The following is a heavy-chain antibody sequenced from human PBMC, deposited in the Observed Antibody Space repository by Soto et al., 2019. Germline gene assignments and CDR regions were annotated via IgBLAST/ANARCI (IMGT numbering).Heavy chain of an antibody. V-gene: IGHV4-31*03. J-gene: IGHJ1*01. D-gene: IGHD6-13*01. CDR2: IYYSGST. CDR3: VRSITAAGTGYFQH. CDR1: GGSISSDGYY. Sequence: QVQLQESGPGLVKPSQTLSLTCTVSGGSISSDGYYWSWIRQHPGKGLEWIGYIYYSGSTYYNPSLKSRVTISVDTSKNQFSLKLSSVTAADTAVYYCVRSITAAGTGYFQHWGQGTLVTVSS.